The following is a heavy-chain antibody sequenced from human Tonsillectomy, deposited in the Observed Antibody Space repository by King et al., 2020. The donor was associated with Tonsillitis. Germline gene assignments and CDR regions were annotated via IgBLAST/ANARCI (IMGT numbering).Heavy chain of an antibody. CDR2: ISGSGGST. J-gene: IGHJ5*02. Sequence: VQLVESGGGLVQPGGSLRLSCASSGFTFSSYAMSWVRQAPGKGLAWVSAISGSGGSTYYADPVKGRFTSPRDHAKNTLYRQMNSLRAEDTAVYYCAKGTTVTRGWFDPWGQGTLVTVSS. D-gene: IGHD4-17*01. CDR3: AKGTTVTRGWFDP. V-gene: IGHV3-23*04. CDR1: GFTFSSYA.